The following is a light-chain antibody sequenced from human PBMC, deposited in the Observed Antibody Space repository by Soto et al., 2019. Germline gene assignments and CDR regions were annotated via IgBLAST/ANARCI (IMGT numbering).Light chain of an antibody. V-gene: IGKV1-39*01. CDR3: QQTYSVPPT. CDR1: QSISSY. Sequence: DIQMTQSPSSLSASVGDRVTITCRASQSISSYLNWYQQRPGKAPNLLIYAASTLQSGVPSRFIGGGSGTDFTLTISSLQPEDFATYYCQQTYSVPPTFGGGTKVEI. CDR2: AAS. J-gene: IGKJ4*01.